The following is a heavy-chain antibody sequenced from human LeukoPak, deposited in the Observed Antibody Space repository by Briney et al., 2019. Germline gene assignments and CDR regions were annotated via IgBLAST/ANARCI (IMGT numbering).Heavy chain of an antibody. Sequence: SETLSLTCTVSGGSISSYYWSWIRQPAGKGLEWIGRIYTSGSTNYNPSLKSRVTMSVDTSKNQFSLKLSSVTAADTAVYYCARETAYCGGDCYWIYYGMDVWGQGTTVTVSS. V-gene: IGHV4-4*07. CDR1: GGSISSYY. D-gene: IGHD2-21*02. CDR2: IYTSGST. CDR3: ARETAYCGGDCYWIYYGMDV. J-gene: IGHJ6*02.